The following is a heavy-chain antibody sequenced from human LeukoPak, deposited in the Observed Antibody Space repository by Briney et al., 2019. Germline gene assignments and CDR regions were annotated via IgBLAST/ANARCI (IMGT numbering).Heavy chain of an antibody. V-gene: IGHV1-2*02. Sequence: ASVKVSCKASGYTFTGYYMHWVRQAPGQGLEWMGWINPNSGGTNYAQKFQGRVTMTRDTSISTAYMELSRLRSDDTAVYYCARVPYYYDSSGYYWGYYFDYWGQGTLVTVSS. D-gene: IGHD3-22*01. J-gene: IGHJ4*02. CDR1: GYTFTGYY. CDR2: INPNSGGT. CDR3: ARVPYYYDSSGYYWGYYFDY.